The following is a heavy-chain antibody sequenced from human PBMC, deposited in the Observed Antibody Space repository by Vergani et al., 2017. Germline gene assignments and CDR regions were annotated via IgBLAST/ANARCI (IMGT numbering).Heavy chain of an antibody. CDR2: IFTGGTT. D-gene: IGHD1-1*01. Sequence: EVQLVETRGGLIQPGGSLRLSCVVSGFSVSNNYMSWVRHRPGQGLEWVSFIFTGGTTYYEDSVKGRFTISRDNSKNTVHLQMNSLTAEDTAVYYCAKMCNWDDSYFYCMDVWGKGTTVTVSS. CDR3: AKMCNWDDSYFYCMDV. J-gene: IGHJ6*03. CDR1: GFSVSNNY. V-gene: IGHV3-53*02.